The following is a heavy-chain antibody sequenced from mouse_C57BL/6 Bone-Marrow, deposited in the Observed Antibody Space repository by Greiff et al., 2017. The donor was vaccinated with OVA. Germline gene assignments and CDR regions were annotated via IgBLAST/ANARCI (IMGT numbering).Heavy chain of an antibody. D-gene: IGHD1-1*01. CDR2: ISNGGGST. CDR1: GFTFSDYY. Sequence: EVQLVESGGGLVQPGGSLKLSCAASGFTFSDYYMYWVRQTPEKRLEWVAYISNGGGSTYYPDTVKGRFTISRDNAKKTLYLQMSRLKSEDTAMYYCARHDGATVVGYFDVWGTGTTVTVSS. CDR3: ARHDGATVVGYFDV. J-gene: IGHJ1*03. V-gene: IGHV5-12*01.